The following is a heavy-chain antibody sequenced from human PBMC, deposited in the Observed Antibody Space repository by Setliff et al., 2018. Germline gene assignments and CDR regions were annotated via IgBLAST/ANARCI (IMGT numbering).Heavy chain of an antibody. J-gene: IGHJ5*02. CDR1: GYTLTELS. D-gene: IGHD4-17*01. CDR2: FDPEDGET. V-gene: IGHV1-24*01. CDR3: ARSVHGDYVRLRQNNWLDP. Sequence: ASVKVSCKVSGYTLTELSRHWVRQAPGKGLEWMGGFDPEDGETIYAQKFQGRVTMTEDTSTDTAYMELSSLRSDDTAMYYCARSVHGDYVRLRQNNWLDPWGQGTLVTVSS.